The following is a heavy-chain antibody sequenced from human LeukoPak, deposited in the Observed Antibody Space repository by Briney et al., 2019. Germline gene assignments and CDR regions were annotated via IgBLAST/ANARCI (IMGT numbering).Heavy chain of an antibody. D-gene: IGHD1-26*01. CDR3: ARVGDSWSYYPRAYFDY. CDR1: GGSISSYY. V-gene: IGHV4-4*09. Sequence: SETLSLTCTVSGGSISSYYWSWIRQPPGKGLEWIGYIYTSGSTNYNPSLKSRVTISVDTSKNQFSLKLSSVTAADTAVYYCARVGDSWSYYPRAYFDYWGQGTLVTVSS. CDR2: IYTSGST. J-gene: IGHJ4*02.